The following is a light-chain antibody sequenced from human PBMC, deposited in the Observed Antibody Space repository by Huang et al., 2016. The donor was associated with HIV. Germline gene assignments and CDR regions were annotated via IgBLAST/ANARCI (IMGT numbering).Light chain of an antibody. CDR1: QSIRKY. Sequence: DIQMTQSPSSLSASVGVRVTITCRASQSIRKYLNWYQQKPGKAPKLLIYGASSLQSGVPSRFSGSGSGTDFTLTISMLQPEEFATYYCQQSYSTLLFTFGPGTKVDI. CDR3: QQSYSTLLFT. V-gene: IGKV1-39*01. J-gene: IGKJ3*01. CDR2: GAS.